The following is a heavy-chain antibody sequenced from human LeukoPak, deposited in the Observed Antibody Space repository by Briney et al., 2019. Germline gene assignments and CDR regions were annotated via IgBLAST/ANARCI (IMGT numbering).Heavy chain of an antibody. J-gene: IGHJ6*03. CDR2: IHYSGRT. Sequence: SETLSLTCTVSGGSISSSTYYWAWIRQPPGKGLEWIGSIHYSGRTYYKPSLKSRVTISVDTSKNQFSLKLSSVTAADTAVYYCARERSAVAGRRRNEIVSKNYYYYMDVWGKGTTVTVSS. CDR3: ARERSAVAGRRRNEIVSKNYYYYMDV. V-gene: IGHV4-39*07. CDR1: GGSISSSTYY. D-gene: IGHD6-19*01.